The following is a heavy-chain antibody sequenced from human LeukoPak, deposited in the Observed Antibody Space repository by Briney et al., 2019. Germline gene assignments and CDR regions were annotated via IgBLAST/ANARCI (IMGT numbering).Heavy chain of an antibody. CDR1: GYSFTSYW. D-gene: IGHD3-9*01. Sequence: GESLKISCKGSGYSFTSYWIGWVRQMPGKGLEWVRISYPGDSDTRYNPSFQGQVTISADKSIRTAYLQWSSLKASDTAMYYCARSPIGYFDWLALYYWGQGTLVTVSS. J-gene: IGHJ4*02. V-gene: IGHV5-51*01. CDR2: SYPGDSDT. CDR3: ARSPIGYFDWLALYY.